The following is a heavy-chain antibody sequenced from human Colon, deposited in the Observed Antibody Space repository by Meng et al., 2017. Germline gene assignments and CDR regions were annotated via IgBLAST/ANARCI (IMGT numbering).Heavy chain of an antibody. CDR2: IYDNVYT. Sequence: QLQLQESGSRLVKPSQTLSLTCAVSGDSVTTTLSSWSWIRQSPGKGLEWIGNIYDNVYTYYNPSLRSRVTISVDRSKNQFSLKLNSVTAADTAVYFCTRGYRGTTYFAYWGQGNLVTVSS. CDR1: GDSVTTTLSS. D-gene: IGHD2/OR15-2a*01. CDR3: TRGYRGTTYFAY. V-gene: IGHV4-30-2*06. J-gene: IGHJ4*02.